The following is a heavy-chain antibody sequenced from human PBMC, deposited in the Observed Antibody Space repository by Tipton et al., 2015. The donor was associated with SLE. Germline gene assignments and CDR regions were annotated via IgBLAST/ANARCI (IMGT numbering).Heavy chain of an antibody. CDR2: INHSGST. CDR3: ARSFCSGGYCYSAGIEY. CDR1: GGSFSGYY. V-gene: IGHV4-34*01. Sequence: TLSLTCAVYGGSFSGYYWSWIRQPPGKGLEWIGEINHSGSTNYNPSLKSRVAISVDKSKNQFSLKLNSVTAADTAVYFCARSFCSGGYCYSAGIEYWGQGTLVTVSS. J-gene: IGHJ4*02. D-gene: IGHD2-15*01.